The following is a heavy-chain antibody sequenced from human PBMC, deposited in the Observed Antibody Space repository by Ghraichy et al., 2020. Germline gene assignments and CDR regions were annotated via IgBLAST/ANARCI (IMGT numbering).Heavy chain of an antibody. CDR3: ASSGFGELSFDY. CDR1: GFTFSDYY. D-gene: IGHD3-10*01. Sequence: LTCAASGFTFSDYYMSWIRQAPGKGLEWVSYISSSGSTIYYADSVKGRFTISRDNAKNSLYLQMNSLRAEDTAVYYCASSGFGELSFDYWGQGTLVTVSS. CDR2: ISSSGSTI. V-gene: IGHV3-11*01. J-gene: IGHJ4*02.